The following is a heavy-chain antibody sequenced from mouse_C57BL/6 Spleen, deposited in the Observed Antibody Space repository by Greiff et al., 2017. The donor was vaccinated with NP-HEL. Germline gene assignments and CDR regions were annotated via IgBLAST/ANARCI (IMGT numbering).Heavy chain of an antibody. CDR2: ISSGGDYI. D-gene: IGHD2-4*01. CDR3: TRDYYDYDGFAY. V-gene: IGHV5-9-1*02. J-gene: IGHJ3*01. CDR1: GFTFSSYA. Sequence: VQLKESGEGLVKPGGSLKLSCAASGFTFSSYAMSWVRQTPEKRLEWVAYISSGGDYIYYADTVKGRFTISRDNARNTLYLQMSSLKSEDTAMYYCTRDYYDYDGFAYWGQGTLVTVSA.